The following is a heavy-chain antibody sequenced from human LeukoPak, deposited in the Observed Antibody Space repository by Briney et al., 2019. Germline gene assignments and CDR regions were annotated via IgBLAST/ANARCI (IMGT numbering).Heavy chain of an antibody. CDR2: ISGSGGST. J-gene: IGHJ4*02. D-gene: IGHD6-19*01. CDR3: AAPASSDPTYDY. Sequence: GGSLRLSCAASGFIFSNYGMTWVRQAPGKGLEWVSAISGSGGSTYYADSVKGRFTISRDNSKNTLYLQMNSLRAEDTAVYYCAAPASSDPTYDYWGQGTLVTVSS. V-gene: IGHV3-23*01. CDR1: GFIFSNYG.